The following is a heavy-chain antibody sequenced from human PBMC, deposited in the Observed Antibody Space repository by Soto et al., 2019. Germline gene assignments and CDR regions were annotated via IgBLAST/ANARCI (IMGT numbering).Heavy chain of an antibody. CDR1: GFTFRNYR. CDR2: ISGSGKDT. J-gene: IGHJ6*02. V-gene: IGHV3-21*06. D-gene: IGHD6-6*01. Sequence: PRLSCATSGFTFRNYRMNWVGEAPGKGLEWVASISGSGKDTFYRDSVKGRFTISRDNAESSLVLQMNSLTVDDTAVYHCARVHLVRTSSYYCGMDVWGPGTTVTVSS. CDR3: ARVHLVRTSSYYCGMDV.